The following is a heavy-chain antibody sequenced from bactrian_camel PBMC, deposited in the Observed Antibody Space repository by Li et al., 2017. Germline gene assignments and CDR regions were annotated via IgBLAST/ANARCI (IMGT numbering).Heavy chain of an antibody. V-gene: IGHV3S28*01. Sequence: SVQAGGSLTLSCAASGVGGYCYYMGWFRQAPGKEREGLAAIVTSTGRTFYSDSVKGRFTISQDKAKNTMHLQMSSLKPEDTAVYYCAANRGDNELNVVDAPTDWGQGTQVTVS. D-gene: IGHD3*01. CDR2: IVTSTGRT. CDR1: GVGGYCYY. J-gene: IGHJ4*01. CDR3: AANRGDNELNVVDAPTD.